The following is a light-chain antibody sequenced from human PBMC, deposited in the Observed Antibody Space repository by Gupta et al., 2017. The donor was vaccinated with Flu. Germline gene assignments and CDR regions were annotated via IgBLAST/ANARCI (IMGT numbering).Light chain of an antibody. J-gene: IGLJ2*01. CDR3: AAWDDSLNGVV. V-gene: IGLV1-44*01. CDR2: NNN. Sequence: QSVLTQPHSASGTPGQRVTISCSGSRSNIGSNTVNWYQQLPGTAPQLLIYNNNQRPSGVPDRFSGSKSGTSASLAISGLQSEDEADYYCAAWDDSLNGVVFGGGTKLTV. CDR1: RSNIGSNT.